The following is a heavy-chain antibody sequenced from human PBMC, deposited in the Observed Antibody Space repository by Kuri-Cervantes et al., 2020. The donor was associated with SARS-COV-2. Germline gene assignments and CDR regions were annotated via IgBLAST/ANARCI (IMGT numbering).Heavy chain of an antibody. CDR3: AXXXTNPXDYDXXGSTFDP. D-gene: IGHD3-22*01. Sequence: SETLSLXCTVXXXXXSSYYWXWXRQPPGKGLEWXGYIYXSGSTNXNPSLKSRVTISVDTXKNQFSLXLXSVTAAXTAVXYCAXXXTNPXDYDXXGSTFDPWGQGTLVTVSS. J-gene: IGHJ5*02. V-gene: IGHV4-59*08. CDR2: IYXSGST. CDR1: XXXXSSYY.